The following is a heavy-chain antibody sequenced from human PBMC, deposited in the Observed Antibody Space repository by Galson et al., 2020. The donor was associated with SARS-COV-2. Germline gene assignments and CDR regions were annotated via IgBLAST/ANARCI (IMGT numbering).Heavy chain of an antibody. V-gene: IGHV4-38-2*01. Sequence: SETLSLTCAVSGVSISTTNYWSWIRQAPGKVLEWIGSVYPSGSTYYNPSLKSRVTISLDTSKNQFSLRLTSVTAADTALYYCARQGVTIFLLTVPGWFFDLWGRGTLVTVSS. D-gene: IGHD3-9*01. CDR3: ARQGVTIFLLTVPGWFFDL. CDR2: VYPSGST. CDR1: GVSISTTNY. J-gene: IGHJ2*01.